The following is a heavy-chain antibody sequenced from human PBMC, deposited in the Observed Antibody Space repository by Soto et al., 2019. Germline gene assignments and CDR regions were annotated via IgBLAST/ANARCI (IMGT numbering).Heavy chain of an antibody. CDR2: ISGYDGET. D-gene: IGHD4-17*01. Sequence: QVQLVQSGAEVKKPGASVKVSCKASGYTFSSYGISWVRQAPGQGLEWMGWISGYDGETNYAQKVRGRLTMTRDTSTSTVYMELRTLTSDDTAVYYCARDYYYRDYIGSSSDTFDIWGQGTVVTVSS. V-gene: IGHV1-18*01. CDR3: ARDYYYRDYIGSSSDTFDI. J-gene: IGHJ3*02. CDR1: GYTFSSYG.